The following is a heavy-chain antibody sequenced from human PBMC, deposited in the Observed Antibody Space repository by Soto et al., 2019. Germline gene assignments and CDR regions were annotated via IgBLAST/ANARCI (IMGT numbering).Heavy chain of an antibody. CDR1: GYTFTSYA. J-gene: IGHJ6*02. D-gene: IGHD2-2*01. CDR3: ARNIVLVPAAMSPYYYYYGMDV. Sequence: ASVKVSCKASGYTFTSYAMHWVRQAPGQRLEWMGWINAGNGNTKYSQKFQGRVTITRDTSASTAYMELSSLRSEDTAVYYCARNIVLVPAAMSPYYYYYGMDVWGQGTTVTVSS. V-gene: IGHV1-3*01. CDR2: INAGNGNT.